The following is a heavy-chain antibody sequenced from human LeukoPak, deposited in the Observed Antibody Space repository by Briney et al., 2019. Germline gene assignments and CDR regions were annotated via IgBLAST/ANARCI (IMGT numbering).Heavy chain of an antibody. D-gene: IGHD3-22*01. CDR2: ISSSSSYI. J-gene: IGHJ4*02. CDR3: ARDDSSGYYPEIFDY. Sequence: GGSLRLSCTASGFTFSSYSMNWVRQAPGKGLEWVSSISSSSSYIYYADPVKGRFTISRDNAKNSLYLQMNSLRAEDTAVYYCARDDSSGYYPEIFDYWGQGTLVTVSS. CDR1: GFTFSSYS. V-gene: IGHV3-21*01.